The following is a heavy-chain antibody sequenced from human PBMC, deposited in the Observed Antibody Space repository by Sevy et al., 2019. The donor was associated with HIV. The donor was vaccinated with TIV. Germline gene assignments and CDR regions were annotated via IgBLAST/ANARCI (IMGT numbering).Heavy chain of an antibody. D-gene: IGHD6-19*01. J-gene: IGHJ4*02. Sequence: GGSLGLSCPASGFTFSSSAMHWVRQATGKGLEWFSAIGTAGDTYYPGSVKGRFTISRENAKNSLYLQMNSLRAGDTAVYYCARGIAVAGTLEGIDYWGQGTLVTVSS. CDR1: GFTFSSSA. CDR3: ARGIAVAGTLEGIDY. CDR2: IGTAGDT. V-gene: IGHV3-13*01.